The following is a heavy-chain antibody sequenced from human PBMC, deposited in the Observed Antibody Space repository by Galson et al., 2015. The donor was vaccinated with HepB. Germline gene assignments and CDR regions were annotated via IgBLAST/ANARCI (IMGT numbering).Heavy chain of an antibody. CDR2: THDDGKNN. Sequence: SLRLSCAASGFSFSSYGMHWVRQAPGKGLEWVAFTHDDGKNNYYGDSVKGRCTVSRDNSKNTLYLQMNSLRAEDTAIYYCGREYSNSWLCVDVWGQGTLVTVSS. V-gene: IGHV3-30*02. CDR1: GFSFSSYG. D-gene: IGHD6-13*01. J-gene: IGHJ4*02. CDR3: GREYSNSWLCVDV.